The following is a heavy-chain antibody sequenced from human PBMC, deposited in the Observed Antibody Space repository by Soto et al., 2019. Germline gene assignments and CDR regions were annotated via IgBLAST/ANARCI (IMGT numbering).Heavy chain of an antibody. CDR1: GFTFSNAW. CDR2: IKSDAYGGAI. J-gene: IGHJ4*01. D-gene: IGHD2-2*01. V-gene: IGHV3-15*01. Sequence: EVQLVESGGGLVKPGGSLRLSCAGSGFTFSNAWMSWVRRAPGKGLEWVGRIKSDAYGGAIDYSAPVKGRFTISRDDSKNTLFLQMNNLRAEATAVYSCTTTKGRLVPPKNHFWGHGTPVIVSS. CDR3: TTTKGRLVPPKNHF.